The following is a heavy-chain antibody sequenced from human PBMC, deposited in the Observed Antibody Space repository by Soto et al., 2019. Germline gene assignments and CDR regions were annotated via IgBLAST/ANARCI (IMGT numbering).Heavy chain of an antibody. D-gene: IGHD3-22*01. CDR1: GGSISSYY. V-gene: IGHV4-4*07. CDR2: IYTSGST. Sequence: SETLSLTCTVSGGSISSYYWSWMRQPAGKGLEWIGRIYTSGSTNYNPSLKSRVTMSVDTSKNQFSLKLSSVTAADTAVYYCARGSMAVVITPFDYWGQGTLVTVSS. CDR3: ARGSMAVVITPFDY. J-gene: IGHJ4*02.